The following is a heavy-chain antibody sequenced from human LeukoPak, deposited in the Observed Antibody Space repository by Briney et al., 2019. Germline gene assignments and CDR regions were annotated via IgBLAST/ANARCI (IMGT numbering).Heavy chain of an antibody. V-gene: IGHV3-74*01. CDR2: INSDGSST. D-gene: IGHD2-2*01. Sequence: GGSLRLSCAASGFTFSSYWMHWVRQAPGKGLVWVSRINSDGSSTSYADSVKGRFTISRDNAKNTLYLQMNSLRAEDTTVYYCARLLVRYCSSTSCHIAYGMDVWGQGTTVTVSS. J-gene: IGHJ6*02. CDR3: ARLLVRYCSSTSCHIAYGMDV. CDR1: GFTFSSYW.